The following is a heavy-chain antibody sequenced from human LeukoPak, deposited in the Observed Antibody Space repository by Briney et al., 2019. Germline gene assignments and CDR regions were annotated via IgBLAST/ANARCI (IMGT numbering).Heavy chain of an antibody. CDR2: IYSSGST. CDR1: GASVSGSNYY. J-gene: IGHJ4*02. D-gene: IGHD1-26*01. CDR3: AKSGGYGLIDY. Sequence: PSENLSLTCAVSGASVSGSNYYWGWIRQPPGKGLEWIGNIYSSGSTYYNASLQSRVTISIDTSKNQCSLRLNSVTAADTAMYYCAKSGGYGLIDYWGQGTRVTVSS. V-gene: IGHV4-39*01.